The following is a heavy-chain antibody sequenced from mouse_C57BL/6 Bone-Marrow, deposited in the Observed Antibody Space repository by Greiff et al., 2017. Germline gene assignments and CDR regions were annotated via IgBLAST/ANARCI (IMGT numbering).Heavy chain of an antibody. CDR1: GFNIKDDY. V-gene: IGHV14-4*01. CDR3: TPLITTVVAPRFAY. Sequence: EVQLQQSGAELVRPGASVKLSCTASGFNIKDDYMHWVKQRPEQGLEWIGWIDPENGDTEYASKFQGKATITADTSSNTAYLQLSSLTSEDTAVYYCTPLITTVVAPRFAYWGQGTLVTVSA. J-gene: IGHJ3*01. CDR2: IDPENGDT. D-gene: IGHD1-1*01.